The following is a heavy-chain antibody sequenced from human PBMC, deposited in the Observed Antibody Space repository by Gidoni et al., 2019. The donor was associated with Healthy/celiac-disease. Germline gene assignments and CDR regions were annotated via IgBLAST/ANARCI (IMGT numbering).Heavy chain of an antibody. CDR1: GFTFSSYA. CDR3: ARDALLWFGELLSSNWFDP. D-gene: IGHD3-10*01. J-gene: IGHJ5*02. Sequence: QVQLVESGGGVVQPGRSLRLSCAASGFTFSSYAMHWVRQAPGKGLEWVAVISYDGSNKYYADSVKGRFTISRDNSKNTLYLQMNSLRAEDTAVYYCARDALLWFGELLSSNWFDPWGQGTLVTVSS. V-gene: IGHV3-30-3*01. CDR2: ISYDGSNK.